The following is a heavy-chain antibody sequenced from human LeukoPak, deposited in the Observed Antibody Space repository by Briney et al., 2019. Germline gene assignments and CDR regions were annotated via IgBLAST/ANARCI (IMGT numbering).Heavy chain of an antibody. CDR3: ATHGITMVRGVIDY. CDR2: MNSDGSST. J-gene: IGHJ4*02. Sequence: GGSLRLSCAASGFIFSSYWMHWVRQAPGKGLVWVSRMNSDGSSTSYADSVKGRFTISRDNAKNTLYLQMNSLRAEDTAVYYCATHGITMVRGVIDYWGQGTLVTVSS. CDR1: GFIFSSYW. D-gene: IGHD3-10*01. V-gene: IGHV3-74*01.